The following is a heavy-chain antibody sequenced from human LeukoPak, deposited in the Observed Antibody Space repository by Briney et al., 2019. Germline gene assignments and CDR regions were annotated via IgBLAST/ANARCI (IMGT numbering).Heavy chain of an antibody. Sequence: GGSLRLSCAASGFTFSSYAMSWVRQAPGKGLEWVSAISGSGGSTYYADSVKGRFTISRDNSKNTLYLQMNSLRAEDTAVYYCAKDAWFGETEDNWFDPWGQGTLVTVSS. J-gene: IGHJ5*02. CDR2: ISGSGGST. CDR3: AKDAWFGETEDNWFDP. V-gene: IGHV3-23*01. D-gene: IGHD3-10*01. CDR1: GFTFSSYA.